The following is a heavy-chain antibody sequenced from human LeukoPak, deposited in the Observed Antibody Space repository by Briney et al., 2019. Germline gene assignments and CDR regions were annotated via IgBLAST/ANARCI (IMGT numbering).Heavy chain of an antibody. V-gene: IGHV3-33*01. CDR3: ARFSAVGDSSKGY. Sequence: PGGSLRLSCAASGFTFSSYCMHWVRQAPGKGLEWVAVIWYDGSDKFYADSVKGRFTISRDNSKNTLYLQMNSLRAEDTAVYYCARFSAVGDSSKGYWGQGTLVTVSS. J-gene: IGHJ4*02. D-gene: IGHD3-22*01. CDR2: IWYDGSDK. CDR1: GFTFSSYC.